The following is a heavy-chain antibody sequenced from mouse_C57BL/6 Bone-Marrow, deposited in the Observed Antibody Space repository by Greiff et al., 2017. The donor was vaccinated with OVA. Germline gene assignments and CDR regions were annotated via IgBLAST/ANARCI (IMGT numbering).Heavy chain of an antibody. V-gene: IGHV1-64*01. CDR2: IHPGSGST. CDR3: ERRERMVTTERDYFDY. Sequence: VQLQQSGAELVQPGASVKLSCKASGYTFTSYWMHWVKQRPGQGLEWIGMIHPGSGSTNYNEKFKSKATLTVDKSSSTAYMQLSSLTSEDSAVYYRERRERMVTTERDYFDYWGQGTTLTVSS. D-gene: IGHD2-2*01. CDR1: GYTFTSYW. J-gene: IGHJ2*01.